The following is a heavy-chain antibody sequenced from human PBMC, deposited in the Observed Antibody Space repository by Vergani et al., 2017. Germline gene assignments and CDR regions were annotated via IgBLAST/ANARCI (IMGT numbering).Heavy chain of an antibody. CDR3: ARGQDYDILTGYYDAIDI. Sequence: QVQLQQWGAGLLKPSETLSLTCAVYGGSFSGYYWSWIRQPPGKGLEWIGEINHSGSTNYNPSLKSRVTISVDTSKNQFSLKLSSVTAADTAVYYCARGQDYDILTGYYDAIDIWDEGTMVTVSS. D-gene: IGHD3-9*01. V-gene: IGHV4-34*01. CDR1: GGSFSGYY. J-gene: IGHJ3*02. CDR2: INHSGST.